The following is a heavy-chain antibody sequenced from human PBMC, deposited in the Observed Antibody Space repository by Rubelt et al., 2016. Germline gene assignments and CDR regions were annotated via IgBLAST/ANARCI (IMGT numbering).Heavy chain of an antibody. CDR3: AREADYYGSGSYYAY. V-gene: IGHV1-69*04. Sequence: QVQLVQSGAEVKKPGSSVKVSCKASGGTFSSYAISWVRQAPGQGLEWMGRIIPILGIANYAQKFQGRVTITADKSTSTAYMELSSLRSEETAVYYSAREADYYGSGSYYAYWGQGTLVTVSS. J-gene: IGHJ4*02. CDR1: GGTFSSYA. D-gene: IGHD3-10*01. CDR2: IIPILGIA.